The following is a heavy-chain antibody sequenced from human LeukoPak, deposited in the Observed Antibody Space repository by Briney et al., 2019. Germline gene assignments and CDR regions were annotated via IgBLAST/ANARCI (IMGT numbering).Heavy chain of an antibody. V-gene: IGHV3-30-3*01. CDR2: IASDGSHT. Sequence: GGSLRLSCAASGFTFSNYFMHWVRQAPGKGLEWVADIASDGSHTFYVESVKGRFTISRDNSENTLYLQMNSLGPEDTAVYFCARERQDTVIHSGAFDIWGQGTMVTVSS. CDR3: ARERQDTVIHSGAFDI. J-gene: IGHJ3*02. D-gene: IGHD2-21*02. CDR1: GFTFSNYF.